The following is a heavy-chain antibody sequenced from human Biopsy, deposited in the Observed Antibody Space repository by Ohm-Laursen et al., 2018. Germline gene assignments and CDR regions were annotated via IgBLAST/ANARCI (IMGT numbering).Heavy chain of an antibody. V-gene: IGHV4-59*08. D-gene: IGHD6-25*01. CDR2: IYNTGDT. CDR1: RDSISNYY. CDR3: ARRSAANWYFNL. Sequence: TLSLTCTVSRDSISNYYWTWIRQSPGKGLEWIGYIYNTGDTTYNPSLQSRVTISLDTSNNQLSLSLRSVTAADAAVYYCARRSAANWYFNLWGRGTLVTVSS. J-gene: IGHJ2*01.